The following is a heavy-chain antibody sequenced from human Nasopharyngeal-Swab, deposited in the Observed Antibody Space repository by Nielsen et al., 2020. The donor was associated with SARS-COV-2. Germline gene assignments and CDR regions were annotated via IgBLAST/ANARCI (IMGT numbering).Heavy chain of an antibody. CDR3: AKSPFVGYCSSTSCRNEYFQH. CDR1: GFTFASYA. Sequence: GGSLRLSCAASGFTFASYAMNWVRQTPGKGLEWVSAVSGSGADTYYADSVKGRFTISRDNSKNTIYLQMNSLRAEDTAVYYCAKSPFVGYCSSTSCRNEYFQHWGQGTLVTVSS. V-gene: IGHV3-23*01. D-gene: IGHD2-2*01. CDR2: VSGSGADT. J-gene: IGHJ1*01.